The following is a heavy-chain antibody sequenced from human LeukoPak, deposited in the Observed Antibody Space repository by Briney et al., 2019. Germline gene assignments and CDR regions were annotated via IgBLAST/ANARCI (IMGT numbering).Heavy chain of an antibody. CDR1: GFTFSSYW. V-gene: IGHV3-7*01. CDR2: IKQDGSEK. Sequence: GGSLRLSCAASGFTFSSYWMSWVRQAPGKGLEWVANIKQDGSEKYYVDSVKGRFTISRDNAKDSLYLQMNSLRAEDTAVYYCARNYDILTGYFTSDNWFDPWGQGTLVTVSS. J-gene: IGHJ5*02. D-gene: IGHD3-9*01. CDR3: ARNYDILTGYFTSDNWFDP.